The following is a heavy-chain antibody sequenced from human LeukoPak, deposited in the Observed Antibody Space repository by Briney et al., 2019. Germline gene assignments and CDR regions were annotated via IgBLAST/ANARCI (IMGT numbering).Heavy chain of an antibody. CDR1: GGSISSSSYY. D-gene: IGHD6-13*01. CDR3: ARPFLAAAGTGYWFDR. Sequence: SETLSLTCTVSGGSISSSSYYWGWIRLPPGKGLEWIGSIYYSGSTYYNPSLKSRVTISVDTSKNQFSLKLSSVTAADTAVYYCARPFLAAAGTGYWFDRWGQGTLVTVSS. CDR2: IYYSGST. J-gene: IGHJ5*02. V-gene: IGHV4-39*01.